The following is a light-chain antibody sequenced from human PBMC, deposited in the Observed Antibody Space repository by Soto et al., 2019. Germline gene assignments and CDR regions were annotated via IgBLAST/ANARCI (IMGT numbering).Light chain of an antibody. CDR1: SSDVGGYKY. CDR2: EVN. CDR3: SSYAGINNLGV. Sequence: QSALTQPPSASGSPGQSVTISCTGTSSDVGGYKYVSWYQQHPGKAPKLMIFEVNQRPSGVPDRFSGSKSGNTASLTVSGLQAEDEADYYRSSYAGINNLGVFGTGTKLTVL. J-gene: IGLJ1*01. V-gene: IGLV2-8*01.